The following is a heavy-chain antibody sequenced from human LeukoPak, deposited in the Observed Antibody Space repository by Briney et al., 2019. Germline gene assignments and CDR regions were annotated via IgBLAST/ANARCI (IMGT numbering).Heavy chain of an antibody. V-gene: IGHV1-46*01. Sequence: ASVKVSCKASGYTFTSYYMHWVRQAPGQGLEWMGIINPSGGSTSYAQKFQGRVTMTRDTSTSTVYMELSSPRSEDTAVYYCARVGYCSSTSCYAGEYFQHWGQGTLVTVSS. J-gene: IGHJ1*01. D-gene: IGHD2-2*03. CDR3: ARVGYCSSTSCYAGEYFQH. CDR2: INPSGGST. CDR1: GYTFTSYY.